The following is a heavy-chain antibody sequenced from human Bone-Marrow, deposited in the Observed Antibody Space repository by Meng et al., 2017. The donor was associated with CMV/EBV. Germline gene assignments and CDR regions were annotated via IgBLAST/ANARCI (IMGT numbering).Heavy chain of an antibody. Sequence: GESLKISCAASGFTVSSNYMSWVRQAPGKGLEWVSVIYSGGSTYYADSVKGRFTISRDNSKNTLYLQMNILRAEDTAVYYCAREGRPAVRADFDWWGQGSLVTVSS. CDR2: IYSGGST. CDR1: GFTVSSNY. D-gene: IGHD4-23*01. CDR3: AREGRPAVRADFDW. J-gene: IGHJ4*02. V-gene: IGHV3-53*01.